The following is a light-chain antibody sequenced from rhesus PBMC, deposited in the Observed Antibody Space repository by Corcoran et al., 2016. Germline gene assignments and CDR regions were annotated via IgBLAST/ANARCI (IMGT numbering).Light chain of an antibody. CDR1: QNIYSN. CDR2: AAS. V-gene: IGKV1-44*01. J-gene: IGKJ3*01. Sequence: DIQMTQSPSALSASVGDRVTISCRASQNIYSNLAWYQEKPGNAPKLLISAASSLETGMPSRFSGSGSGSTFSLTISSLQPEDSVSYYCQHYYNNPFTFGPGTKLDIK. CDR3: QHYYNNPFT.